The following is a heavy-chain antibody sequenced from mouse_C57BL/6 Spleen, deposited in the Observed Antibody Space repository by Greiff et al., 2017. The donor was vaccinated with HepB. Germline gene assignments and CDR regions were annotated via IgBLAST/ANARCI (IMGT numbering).Heavy chain of an antibody. CDR1: GYTFTSYD. J-gene: IGHJ2*01. D-gene: IGHD2-3*01. CDR2: IYPRDGST. Sequence: VHLVESGPELVKPGASVKLSCKASGYTFTSYDINWVKQRPGQGLEWIGWIYPRDGSTKYNEKFKGKATLTVDTYSSTAYMELHILTSEDSAVYFCARYDDYDFDYWGQGTTLTVSS. CDR3: ARYDDYDFDY. V-gene: IGHV1-85*01.